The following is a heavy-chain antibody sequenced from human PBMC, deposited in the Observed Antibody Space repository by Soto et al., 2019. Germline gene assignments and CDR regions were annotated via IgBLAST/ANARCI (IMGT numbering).Heavy chain of an antibody. V-gene: IGHV3-33*01. J-gene: IGHJ4*01. CDR1: GFTFSSYG. CDR2: ICYDGSNK. D-gene: IGHD6-13*01. CDR3: ARWGIAAGDY. Sequence: GESLKISCTASGFTFSSYGMHWVRQAPGKGLEWVAVICYDGSNKYYADSVKGRFTISRDNSKNTLYLQMNSLRAEDTAVYYCARWGIAAGDYWGQGTMVTVSS.